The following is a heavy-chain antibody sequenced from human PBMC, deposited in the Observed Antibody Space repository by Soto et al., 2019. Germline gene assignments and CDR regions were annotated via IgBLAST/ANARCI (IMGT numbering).Heavy chain of an antibody. V-gene: IGHV3-30*18. Sequence: PGGSLRLSCAASGFTFSSYAMNWVRQAPGGGLEWVAVISYDGSSKYHADSVKGRFTISRDNSKNTLHLQMNSLRAEDTAVYYCSKDRRGGRAVLDSWGQGTPVTVSS. CDR1: GFTFSSYA. D-gene: IGHD2-8*01. CDR2: ISYDGSSK. CDR3: SKDRRGGRAVLDS. J-gene: IGHJ4*02.